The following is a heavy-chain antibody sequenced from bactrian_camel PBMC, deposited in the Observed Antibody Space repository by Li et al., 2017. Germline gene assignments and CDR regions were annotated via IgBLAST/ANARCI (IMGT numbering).Heavy chain of an antibody. CDR3: LTIEGGIPITTFPSCDH. D-gene: IGHD2*01. J-gene: IGHJ4*01. V-gene: IGHV3S53*01. Sequence: VQLVESGGGSVQDGGSLRLSCTISGGTFGATDMGWYRQAPGNECDLVTSITYDGTTYYAESVKGRFTISHDNTKNTVYLQMNNLKPEDTAVYYCLTIEGGIPITTFPSCDHWGQGTQVTVS. CDR2: ITYDGTT. CDR1: GGTFGATD.